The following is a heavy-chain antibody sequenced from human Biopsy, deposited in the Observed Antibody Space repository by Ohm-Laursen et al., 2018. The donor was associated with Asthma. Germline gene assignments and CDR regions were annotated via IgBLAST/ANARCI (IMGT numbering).Heavy chain of an antibody. CDR3: AREVSTVDYGYYYFAMDV. Sequence: SVNVSCKASGGTFSRYAISWVRQAPGQGLEWMGGIIPVFGTSNYAQKFQGRVTFTADGSTISAYMELSSLTSEDSAVYYCAREVSTVDYGYYYFAMDVWGQGTTVTVAS. CDR1: GGTFSRYA. CDR2: IIPVFGTS. D-gene: IGHD4-17*01. V-gene: IGHV1-69*13. J-gene: IGHJ6*02.